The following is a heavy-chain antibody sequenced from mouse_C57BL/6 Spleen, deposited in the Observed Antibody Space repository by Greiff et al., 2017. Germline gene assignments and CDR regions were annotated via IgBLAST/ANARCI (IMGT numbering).Heavy chain of an antibody. V-gene: IGHV2-5*01. CDR1: GFSLTSYG. CDR3: AKNNGSSPWYVDV. Sequence: QVQLKESGPGLVQPSQSLSITCTVSGFSLTSYGVHWVRQSPGKGLEWLGVIWRGGSTDYNAAFMSRLSITKDNSKSQVFFKMNSLQADDTAIYYCAKNNGSSPWYVDVWGTGTTVTVSS. CDR2: IWRGGST. J-gene: IGHJ1*03. D-gene: IGHD1-1*01.